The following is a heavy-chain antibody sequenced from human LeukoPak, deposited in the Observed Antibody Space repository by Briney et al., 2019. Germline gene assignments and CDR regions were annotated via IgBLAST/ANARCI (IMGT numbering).Heavy chain of an antibody. CDR1: GDSVSSNTVA. J-gene: IGHJ4*02. CDR3: ARENSRGRFDY. CDR2: TYFRLKWYN. V-gene: IGHV6-1*01. Sequence: QNLSLTCGISGDSVSSNTVAWNWKTQAPSRGLEWLGRTYFRLKWYNNYAVSVKSRITINPDSSKNQVSLQLNSVTPEDTATYYCARENSRGRFDYWGQGTLVTVSS. D-gene: IGHD6-19*01.